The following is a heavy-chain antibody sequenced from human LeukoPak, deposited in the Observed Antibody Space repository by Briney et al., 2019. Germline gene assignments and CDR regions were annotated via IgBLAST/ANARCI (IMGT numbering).Heavy chain of an antibody. CDR3: ARGLGGEQWLEHMDV. J-gene: IGHJ6*03. D-gene: IGHD6-19*01. V-gene: IGHV1-2*02. CDR2: INPNSGGT. CDR1: GYTFTGYY. Sequence: ASVKVSCKASGYTFTGYYMHWVRQAPGQGLEWMGWINPNSGGTNYAQKFQGRVTITRNTSISTAYMELSSLRSEDTAVYYCARGLGGEQWLEHMDVWGKGTTVTVSS.